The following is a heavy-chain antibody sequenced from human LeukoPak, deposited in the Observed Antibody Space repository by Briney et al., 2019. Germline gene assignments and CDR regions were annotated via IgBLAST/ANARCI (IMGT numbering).Heavy chain of an antibody. V-gene: IGHV4-39*02. CDR3: AGEYSSAAGF. D-gene: IGHD6-19*01. CDR1: SGSIRSSSYH. Sequence: SETLSLTCTVSSGSIRSSSYHWGWIRQPPGKGLEWIGSIFYSGTTYYNPSLKSRVTISIDTSKNQFPLKLSSVTAADTAVYYCAGEYSSAAGFWGQGTLVTVSS. CDR2: IFYSGTT. J-gene: IGHJ1*01.